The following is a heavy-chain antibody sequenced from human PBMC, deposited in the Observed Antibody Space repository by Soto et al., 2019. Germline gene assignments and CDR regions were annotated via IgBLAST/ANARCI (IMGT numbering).Heavy chain of an antibody. D-gene: IGHD2-2*01. Sequence: ASVKVSCKVSGYTLTELSMHWVRQAPGKGLEWMGGFDPEDGETIYAQKFQGRVTMTEDTSTDTAYMELSSLRSEDTAVYYCATLGYCSSTSCYGFGSWGQGTLVTAPQ. CDR3: ATLGYCSSTSCYGFGS. J-gene: IGHJ4*02. V-gene: IGHV1-24*01. CDR1: GYTLTELS. CDR2: FDPEDGET.